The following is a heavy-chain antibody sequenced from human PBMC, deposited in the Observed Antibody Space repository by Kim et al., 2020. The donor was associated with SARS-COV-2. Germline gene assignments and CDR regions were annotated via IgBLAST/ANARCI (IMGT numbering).Heavy chain of an antibody. CDR3: ARDPAGTVDWFDP. V-gene: IGHV3-11*01. CDR2: ISSSGSTI. J-gene: IGHJ5*02. D-gene: IGHD6-13*01. CDR1: GFTFSDYY. Sequence: GGSLRLSCAASGFTFSDYYMSWIHQAPGKGLEWVSYISSSGSTIYYADSVKGRFTISRDNAKNSLYLQMNSLRAEDTAVYYCARDPAGTVDWFDPWGQGTLVTVSS.